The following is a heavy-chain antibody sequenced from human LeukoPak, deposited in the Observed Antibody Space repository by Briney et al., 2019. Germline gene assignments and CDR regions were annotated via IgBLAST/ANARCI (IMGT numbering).Heavy chain of an antibody. J-gene: IGHJ4*02. CDR2: INSGGDTI. CDR3: ASLWELHY. CDR1: GFTYSTFE. V-gene: IGHV3-48*03. D-gene: IGHD1-26*01. Sequence: GGSLRLSCAASGFTYSTFEMNWVRQAPGKGLEWISYINSGGDTIYYADSVKGRFTVSRDNAKNSLYLQMNSLRAEDTAVYYCASLWELHYWGQRTLVTVSS.